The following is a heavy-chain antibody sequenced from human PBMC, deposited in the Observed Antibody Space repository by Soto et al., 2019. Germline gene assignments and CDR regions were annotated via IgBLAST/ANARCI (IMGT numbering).Heavy chain of an antibody. Sequence: SVKVSCKASGCTFSSYAISWVRQAPGQGLEWMGGIIPIFGTANYAQKFQGRVTITADESTSTAYMELSSLRSEDTAVYYCARAYLYDFWSGYPWGADYYYGMDVWGQGTTVTVSS. D-gene: IGHD3-3*01. J-gene: IGHJ6*02. CDR3: ARAYLYDFWSGYPWGADYYYGMDV. V-gene: IGHV1-69*13. CDR2: IIPIFGTA. CDR1: GCTFSSYA.